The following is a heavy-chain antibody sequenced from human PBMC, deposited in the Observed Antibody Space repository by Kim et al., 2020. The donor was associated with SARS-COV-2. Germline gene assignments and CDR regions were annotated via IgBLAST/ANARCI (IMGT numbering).Heavy chain of an antibody. CDR3: ARGGFLGYCSSTSCYFFGHQNYYYYGMDV. Sequence: GGSLRLSCAASGFTFSSYGMHWVRQAPGKGLEWVAVIWYDGSNKYYADSVKGRFTISRDNSKNTLYLQMNSLRAEDTAVYYCARGGFLGYCSSTSCYFFGHQNYYYYGMDVWGQGTTVTVSS. CDR1: GFTFSSYG. J-gene: IGHJ6*02. CDR2: IWYDGSNK. D-gene: IGHD2-2*01. V-gene: IGHV3-33*01.